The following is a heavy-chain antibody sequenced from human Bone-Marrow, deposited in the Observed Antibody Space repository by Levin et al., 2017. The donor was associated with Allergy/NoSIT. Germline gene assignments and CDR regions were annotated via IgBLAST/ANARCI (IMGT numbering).Heavy chain of an antibody. CDR3: AKHSGFTYGYNDAFDV. J-gene: IGHJ3*01. CDR2: INYSGDKT. Sequence: PGGSLRLSCAASGFTFRNFAMTWVRQAPGMGLEWVSAINYSGDKTYYADSVKGRFTLSRDNSKNTLFLEMNNLRVGDTALYYCAKHSGFTYGYNDAFDVWGQGAMVTVSS. D-gene: IGHD5-18*01. CDR1: GFTFRNFA. V-gene: IGHV3-23*01.